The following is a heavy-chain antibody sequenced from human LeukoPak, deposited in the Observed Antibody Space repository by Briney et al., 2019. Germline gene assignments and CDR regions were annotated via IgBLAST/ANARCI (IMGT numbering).Heavy chain of an antibody. Sequence: PGGSLRLSCVASGFTFSSHAASWFRQAPAKGLEWVSTIGRGGTDTYYADSVRGRFTISKDSSKNTLQMNSLSAEDTAIYYCVKHSGGVYGDSDCWGQGVLVTVSS. CDR2: IGRGGTDT. V-gene: IGHV3-23*01. CDR1: GFTFSSHA. D-gene: IGHD3-3*01. J-gene: IGHJ4*02. CDR3: VKHSGGVYGDSDC.